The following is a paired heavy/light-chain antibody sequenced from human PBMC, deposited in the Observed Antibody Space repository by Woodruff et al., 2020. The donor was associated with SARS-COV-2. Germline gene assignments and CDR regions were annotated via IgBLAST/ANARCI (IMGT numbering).Light chain of an antibody. CDR1: QSFSIW. CDR3: QQYNNYPWT. CDR2: KAS. V-gene: IGKV1-5*03. Sequence: DIQMTQSPSTLSASVGDSVTITCRASQSFSIWLAWYQQKPGKAPKLLIYKASSLETGVPSRFSGSGSGTEFTLTISSLQPDDFATYFCQQYNNYPWTFGQGTKVEIK. J-gene: IGKJ1*01.
Heavy chain of an antibody. J-gene: IGHJ4*02. Sequence: EVQLLESGGGLVQPGGSLRLSCAASGFTFSNYAMHWVRQAPGKGLEWVSVISGSGDKIKYADSVKGRFTISRDNSKNTLLLQMDSLRAEDTAVYFCARARATNEVGSIVNNWGQGTLVTVSS. CDR3: ARARATNEVGSIVNN. CDR2: ISGSGDKI. CDR1: GFTFSNYA. D-gene: IGHD1-26*01. V-gene: IGHV3-23*01.